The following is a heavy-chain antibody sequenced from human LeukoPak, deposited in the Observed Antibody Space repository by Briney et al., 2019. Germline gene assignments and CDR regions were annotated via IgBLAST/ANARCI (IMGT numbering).Heavy chain of an antibody. D-gene: IGHD4-17*01. J-gene: IGHJ4*02. V-gene: IGHV1-18*04. CDR2: NSGYDGNT. CDR1: GYTITGYS. CDR3: ARTVTTSSYYFDY. Sequence: ASVTVSCTASGYTITGYSMHWVRQAPGQGLEWMGWNSGYDGNTNYEQKLRGRVTMTTDTSTSTAYMDLRSLRSGDTALYYFARTVTTSSYYFDYWGRGTLVTVAS.